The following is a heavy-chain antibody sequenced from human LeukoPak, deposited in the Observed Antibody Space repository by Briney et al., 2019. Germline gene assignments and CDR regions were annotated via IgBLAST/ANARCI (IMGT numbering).Heavy chain of an antibody. CDR1: GFTFSHFW. J-gene: IGHJ4*02. D-gene: IGHD2-15*01. V-gene: IGHV3-7*01. CDR3: AREDGYCSGGNCYSYFDS. CDR2: IKKAGSET. Sequence: GGSLRLSCAASGFTFSHFWMSWVRQAPGKGLEWVAYIKKAGSETYYVDSVKGRFTITRDNTRNSLFLQMYSLRAEDTAVYFCAREDGYCSGGNCYSYFDSWGQGTLVTVSS.